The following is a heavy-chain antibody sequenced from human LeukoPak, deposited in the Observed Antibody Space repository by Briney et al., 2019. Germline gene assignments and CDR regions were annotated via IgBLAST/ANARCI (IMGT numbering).Heavy chain of an antibody. V-gene: IGHV4-59*01. D-gene: IGHD6-13*01. CDR1: GGSISSYY. CDR2: IYYSGST. J-gene: IGHJ2*01. CDR3: ARWLSYISSWYWYFYL. Sequence: SETLSLTRTVDGGSISSYYWSWIRQPPGKGLEWIGYIYYSGSTNYNPSLKSRVTISVDTSKKQFSLKLSSVSAADTAVYYSARWLSYISSWYWYFYLCGRGTLVTVSS.